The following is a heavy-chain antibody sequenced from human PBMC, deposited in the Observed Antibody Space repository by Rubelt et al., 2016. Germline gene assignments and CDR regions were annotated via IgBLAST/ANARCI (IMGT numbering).Heavy chain of an antibody. V-gene: IGHV3-48*02. J-gene: IGHJ4*02. D-gene: IGHD4-17*01. CDR1: GFTFSTYT. CDR2: ITSGSAI. CDR3: ARGKYGDYVVDY. Sequence: EVQLVESGGGLVQPGGSLRLSCAASGFTFSTYTMNWVRQAPGKGLEWVSSITSGSAIYYADSVRGRFNNSRDNAKNSLYLQMNSLRDEDTAVYYCARGKYGDYVVDYWCQGTLVTVSS.